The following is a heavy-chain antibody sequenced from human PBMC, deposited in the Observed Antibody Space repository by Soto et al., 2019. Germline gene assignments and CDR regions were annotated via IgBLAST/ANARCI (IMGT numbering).Heavy chain of an antibody. V-gene: IGHV5-51*01. Sequence: GESLKISCKGSGYGFTSYWIGWVRQMPGKGLEWMGIIYPGDSDTRYSPSFQGQVTISADKSISTAYLQWSSLKASDTAMYYCASITYYYDSSGAGYFDYWGQGTLVTVSS. D-gene: IGHD3-22*01. CDR3: ASITYYYDSSGAGYFDY. CDR1: GYGFTSYW. J-gene: IGHJ4*02. CDR2: IYPGDSDT.